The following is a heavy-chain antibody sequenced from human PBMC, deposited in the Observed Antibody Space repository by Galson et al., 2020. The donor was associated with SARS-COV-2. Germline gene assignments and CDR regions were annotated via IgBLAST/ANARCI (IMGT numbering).Heavy chain of an antibody. Sequence: ETSETLSLTCTVSGGSISSGGYYWNWIRQHPGKGLEWVGYIYDSGSTYYTFYNPSLKSRVTISMDTSKNQFSLDLSSVTAADTAVYYCVRDVVRGFNPRDAFFDSWGQGTLVTVSS. CDR3: VRDVVRGFNPRDAFFDS. D-gene: IGHD3-10*01. J-gene: IGHJ4*02. CDR2: IYDSGST. V-gene: IGHV4-31*03. CDR1: GGSISSGGYY.